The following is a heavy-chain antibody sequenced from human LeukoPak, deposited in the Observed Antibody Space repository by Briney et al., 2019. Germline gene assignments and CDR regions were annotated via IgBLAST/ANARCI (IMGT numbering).Heavy chain of an antibody. Sequence: PGGSLRLSCAASGFTFSSHAMSWVRQAPGKGLEWVSAIWRSGCSTYYPDSVKGRFTISRDHSNNKLYLQITSLRSEYLSVRYCAKGGSPYSSSSVWGQGALVTASS. D-gene: IGHD6-6*01. CDR3: AKGGSPYSSSSV. J-gene: IGHJ4*02. V-gene: IGHV3-23*01. CDR2: IWRSGCST. CDR1: GFTFSSHA.